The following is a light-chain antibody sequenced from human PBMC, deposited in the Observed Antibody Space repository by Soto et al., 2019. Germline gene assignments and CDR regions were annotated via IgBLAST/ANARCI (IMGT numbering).Light chain of an antibody. V-gene: IGKV3-20*01. CDR2: DAS. CDR3: QHYGNSPET. CDR1: QSVSSSY. Sequence: EIVLTQSPGTLSLSPGERATLSCRASQSVSSSYLAWYQQKPGQAPRLLIYDASSSATGLPDRFSGRASGTDCTLTIIRLEAEDFAVVYCQHYGNSPETFGQGTKVDIK. J-gene: IGKJ1*01.